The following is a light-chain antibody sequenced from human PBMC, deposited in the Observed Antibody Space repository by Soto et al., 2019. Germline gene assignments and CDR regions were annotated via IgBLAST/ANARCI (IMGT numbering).Light chain of an antibody. V-gene: IGKV1-5*01. CDR1: QKSSPW. CDR3: HRYNDYSAT. J-gene: IGKJ1*01. Sequence: DIQMTQSPSTLSASVGDTVTITCRASQKSSPWLARYQQKPGQAPKLLMYDVSSLKRGVPSRFSGSGSGTEFTLTISSLQPDDFATYYCHRYNDYSATFGQGTKVDIK. CDR2: DVS.